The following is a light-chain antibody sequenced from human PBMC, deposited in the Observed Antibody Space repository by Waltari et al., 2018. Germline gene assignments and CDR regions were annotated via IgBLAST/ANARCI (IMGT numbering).Light chain of an antibody. J-gene: IGLJ3*02. CDR2: LNSDGSH. CDR3: QTWGTGTYWV. V-gene: IGLV4-69*01. Sequence: QVVLPQSPSASVSLGASVKLTCPLSIGYGHFAISLHPHQPEKGPRYLMKLNSDGSHTKGDGIPDRFSGSSSGAVRYLTISGLQSEDEADYYCQTWGTGTYWVFGAGTKLTVL. CDR1: IGYGHFA.